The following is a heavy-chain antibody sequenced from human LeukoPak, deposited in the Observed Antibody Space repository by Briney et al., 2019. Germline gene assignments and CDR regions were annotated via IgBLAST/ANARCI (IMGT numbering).Heavy chain of an antibody. CDR3: ARGWGYFDY. D-gene: IGHD3-16*01. J-gene: IGHJ4*02. V-gene: IGHV4-59*01. CDR1: GGSINSYY. Sequence: SETLSLTCTVSGGSINSYYWSWIRQPPGKGLEWIGYIYYIGSTNYNPSLKSRVTISVDTSKNQFSLKLSSVTAADTAVYYCARGWGYFDYWGQGTLVTVSS. CDR2: IYYIGST.